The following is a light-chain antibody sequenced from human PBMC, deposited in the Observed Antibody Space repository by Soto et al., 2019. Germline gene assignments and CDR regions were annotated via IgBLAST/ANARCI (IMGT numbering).Light chain of an antibody. Sequence: DIQMTQSASFLSASVGDRVTIPCRASHSISTYLTWYQQKPGKPPKLLIYAASSLQSGVPSRFSGSGAGTEFTLTISSLQPEDFATYYCQQTYSIPYTFGQGTKLEIK. V-gene: IGKV1-39*01. CDR2: AAS. J-gene: IGKJ2*01. CDR3: QQTYSIPYT. CDR1: HSISTY.